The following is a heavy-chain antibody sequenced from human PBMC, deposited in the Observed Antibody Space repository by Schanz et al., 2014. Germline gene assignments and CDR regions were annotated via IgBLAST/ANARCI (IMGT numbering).Heavy chain of an antibody. CDR1: GYTFTVYY. V-gene: IGHV1-46*01. J-gene: IGHJ3*02. D-gene: IGHD2-2*01. CDR2: IVPIAGIT. CDR3: ARGTMPGTFDI. Sequence: QVQLVQSGAEVKKPGASVKVSCKASGYTFTVYYMHWVRQAPGQGLEWMGRIVPIAGITNYAQRFQGRVTITADKSSDTAYMELSSLRYEDTALYYCARGTMPGTFDIWGQGTMVTVSS.